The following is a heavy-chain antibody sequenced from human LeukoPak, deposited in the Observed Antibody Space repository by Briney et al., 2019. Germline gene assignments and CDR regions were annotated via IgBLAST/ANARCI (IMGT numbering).Heavy chain of an antibody. Sequence: SETLTLTCTVSGGSISGYYWSWIRQPPGKGLEWIGEINHSGSTNYNPSLKSRVTISVDTSKNQFSLKLSSVTAADTAVYYCARLARRGAAAGRDYWGQGTLVTVSS. CDR1: GGSISGYY. D-gene: IGHD6-13*01. CDR2: INHSGST. V-gene: IGHV4-34*01. CDR3: ARLARRGAAAGRDY. J-gene: IGHJ4*02.